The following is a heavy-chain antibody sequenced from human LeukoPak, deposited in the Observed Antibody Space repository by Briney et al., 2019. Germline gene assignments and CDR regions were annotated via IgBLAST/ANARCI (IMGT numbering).Heavy chain of an antibody. CDR1: GFTFSSYA. V-gene: IGHV3-33*08. CDR3: ARDSSSASTRFDY. CDR2: IWYDGSTK. Sequence: PGRSLRLSCAASGFTFSSYAMHWVRQAPGKGLEWVAVIWYDGSTKYYADSVKGRFTISRDNSKNTLYLQMNSLRAEDTAVYYCARDSSSASTRFDYWGQGTLVTVSS. J-gene: IGHJ4*02. D-gene: IGHD6-19*01.